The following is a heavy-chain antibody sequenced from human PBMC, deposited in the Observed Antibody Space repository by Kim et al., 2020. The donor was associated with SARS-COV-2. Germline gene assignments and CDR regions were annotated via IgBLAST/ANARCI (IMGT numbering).Heavy chain of an antibody. CDR3: ARDSGIYDSSGYYYVDY. J-gene: IGHJ4*02. Sequence: KRRVTISVDTSKNQFSLKLSSVTAADTAVYYCARDSGIYDSSGYYYVDYWGQGTLVTVSS. V-gene: IGHV4-31*02. D-gene: IGHD3-22*01.